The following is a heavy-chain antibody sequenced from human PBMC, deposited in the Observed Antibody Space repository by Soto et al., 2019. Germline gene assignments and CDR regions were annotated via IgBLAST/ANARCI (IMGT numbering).Heavy chain of an antibody. D-gene: IGHD2-2*01. CDR3: ARGPHCSSTSCYVGDAFDI. CDR2: ISAYNGNT. V-gene: IGHV1-18*01. CDR1: GYTFTSYG. J-gene: IGHJ3*02. Sequence: ASVKVSCKASGYTFTSYGISWVRQAPGQGLEWMGWISAYNGNTNYAQKLQGRVTMTTDTSTSTAYMELRSLRSDDTAVYYCARGPHCSSTSCYVGDAFDIWGQGTMVT.